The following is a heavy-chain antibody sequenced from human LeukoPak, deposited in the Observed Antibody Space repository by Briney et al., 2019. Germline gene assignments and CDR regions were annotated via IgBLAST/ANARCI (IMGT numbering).Heavy chain of an antibody. Sequence: GGSLRLSCAASGFTFSSYAMRWVRQAPGKGLEWVSAISGSGGSTYYADSVKGRFTISRDNSKNTLYLQMNSLRAEDTAVYYCAAGLVVVITGNFQHWGQGTLVTVSS. CDR3: AAGLVVVITGNFQH. CDR1: GFTFSSYA. V-gene: IGHV3-23*01. J-gene: IGHJ1*01. CDR2: ISGSGGST. D-gene: IGHD3-22*01.